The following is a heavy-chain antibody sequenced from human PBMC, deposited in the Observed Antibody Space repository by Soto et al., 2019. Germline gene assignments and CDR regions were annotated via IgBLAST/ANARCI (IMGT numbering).Heavy chain of an antibody. V-gene: IGHV1-24*01. CDR2: FDPEDGET. CDR3: ASDYYDSSGYPRAFDI. Sequence: ASVKVSCKVSGYTLTELSMHWVRQAPGKGLEWMGGFDPEDGETIYAQKFQGRVTMTEDTSTDTAYMELSSLRSDDTAVYYCASDYYDSSGYPRAFDIWGQGTMVTVSS. J-gene: IGHJ3*02. D-gene: IGHD3-22*01. CDR1: GYTLTELS.